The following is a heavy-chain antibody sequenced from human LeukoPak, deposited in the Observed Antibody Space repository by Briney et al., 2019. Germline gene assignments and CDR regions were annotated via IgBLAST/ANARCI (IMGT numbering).Heavy chain of an antibody. D-gene: IGHD3-3*01. Sequence: GSLRLSCAASGFTFSSYAMSWIRQPPGKGLEWIGDINRSGRAVYNTSLKSRVIISVDTSKNQFPLKVNSVTAADTAVYYCARHKIVITMLGVHRWFDPWGQGTLVAVSS. CDR2: INRSGRA. V-gene: IGHV4-34*01. CDR1: GFTFSSYA. J-gene: IGHJ5*02. CDR3: ARHKIVITMLGVHRWFDP.